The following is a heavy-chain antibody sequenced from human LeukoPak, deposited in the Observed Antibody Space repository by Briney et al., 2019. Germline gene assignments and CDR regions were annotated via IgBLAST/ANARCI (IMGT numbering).Heavy chain of an antibody. CDR2: IYYSGST. CDR3: ARARRVDRNYGDSYWYFDL. V-gene: IGHV4-59*01. CDR1: GGSISSYY. D-gene: IGHD4-17*01. Sequence: SETLSLTCTVSGGSISSYYWRWIRQPPGKGLEWIGYIYYSGSTNYNPSLKSRVTISVDTSKNQFSLKLSSVTAADTAVYYCARARRVDRNYGDSYWYFDLWGRGTLVTVSS. J-gene: IGHJ2*01.